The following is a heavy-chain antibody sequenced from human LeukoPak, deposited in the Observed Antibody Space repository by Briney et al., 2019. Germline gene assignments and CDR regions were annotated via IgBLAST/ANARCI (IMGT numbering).Heavy chain of an antibody. CDR3: ARVQGDFDY. D-gene: IGHD3-16*01. V-gene: IGHV3-7*01. J-gene: IGHJ4*02. CDR2: IKEDGSEK. Sequence: GGSLRLSCAASGFTFSDYWMSWVRQAPGKGLEWVANIKEDGSEKYYVDSVKGRFTISRDNVKNSLYLQMNSLRAEDTAVYYCARVQGDFDYWGQGTLVTVSS. CDR1: GFTFSDYW.